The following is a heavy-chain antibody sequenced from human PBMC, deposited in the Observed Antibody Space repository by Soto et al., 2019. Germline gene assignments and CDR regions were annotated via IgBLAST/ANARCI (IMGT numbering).Heavy chain of an antibody. D-gene: IGHD5-12*01. J-gene: IGHJ5*02. CDR3: AKGGPTFLNWFGP. V-gene: IGHV3-23*01. CDR2: ISNSGHSA. Sequence: GSLRLSCAASGFTFSSYAMNWVRQAPGKGLEWISVISNSGHSAYYADSVKGRFTISRGNSKNTLYLQIKSLRAEDTAAYYCAKGGPTFLNWFGPWGQGTLVTVSS. CDR1: GFTFSSYA.